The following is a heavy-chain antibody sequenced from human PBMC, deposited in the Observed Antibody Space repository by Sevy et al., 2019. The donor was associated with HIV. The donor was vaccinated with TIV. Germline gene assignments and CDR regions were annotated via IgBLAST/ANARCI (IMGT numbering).Heavy chain of an antibody. CDR1: GGSFSGYY. CDR2: INHSGST. J-gene: IGHJ4*02. Sequence: SETLSLTCAVYGGSFSGYYWSWIRQPPGNGLEWIGEINHSGSTNYNPSLKSRVTISVDTSKNQFSLKLSSVTAADTAVYYCASRPRRYCSSTSCFRYYFDYWGQGTLVTISS. D-gene: IGHD2-2*01. CDR3: ASRPRRYCSSTSCFRYYFDY. V-gene: IGHV4-34*01.